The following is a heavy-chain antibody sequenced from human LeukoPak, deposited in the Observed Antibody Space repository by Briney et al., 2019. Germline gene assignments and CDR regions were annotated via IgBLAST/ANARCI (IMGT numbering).Heavy chain of an antibody. J-gene: IGHJ4*02. CDR2: IYYSGST. CDR1: GGSISSYY. D-gene: IGHD6-13*01. CDR3: ASCIAAAGNCRFDY. V-gene: IGHV4-59*01. Sequence: SETLSLTCTVSGGSISSYYWSWIRQPPGNGLEWSGYIYYSGSTNYNPSLKSRVTISVDTSKNQFSLKLSSVTAADTAVYYCASCIAAAGNCRFDYWGQGTLVTVSS.